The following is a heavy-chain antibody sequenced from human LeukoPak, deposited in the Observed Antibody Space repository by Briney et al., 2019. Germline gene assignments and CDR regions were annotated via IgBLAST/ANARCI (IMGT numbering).Heavy chain of an antibody. V-gene: IGHV4-59*01. CDR2: IYYSGST. CDR3: ARVGSSWRYFDY. CDR1: GGSISSYY. Sequence: KPSETLSLTCTVSGGSISSYYWSWIRQPPGKGLEWIGYIYYSGSTNYNPSLKSRVTISVDTSKNQFSLKLSSVTAADTAVYYCARVGSSWRYFDYWGQGTLVTVSS. J-gene: IGHJ4*02. D-gene: IGHD6-13*01.